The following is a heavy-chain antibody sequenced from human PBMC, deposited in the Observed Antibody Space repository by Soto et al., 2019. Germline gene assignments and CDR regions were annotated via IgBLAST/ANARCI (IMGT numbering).Heavy chain of an antibody. J-gene: IGHJ4*02. Sequence: GGSLRLSCAASGFTFSNYAMSWVRQAPGKGLEWVSVISGSGGSTYYADSVKGRFTISRDNSKDTLFLQTNSLRVEDTAVYYCAKHGGFGELLSYVDWWGQGALVTVSS. D-gene: IGHD3-10*01. CDR2: ISGSGGST. CDR3: AKHGGFGELLSYVDW. CDR1: GFTFSNYA. V-gene: IGHV3-23*01.